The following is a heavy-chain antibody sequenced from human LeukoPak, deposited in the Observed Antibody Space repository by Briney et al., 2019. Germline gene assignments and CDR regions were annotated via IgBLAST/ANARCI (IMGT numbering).Heavy chain of an antibody. CDR3: ARGGIHYGDYDYYYYGMDV. J-gene: IGHJ6*02. CDR2: INPSGGST. D-gene: IGHD4-17*01. Sequence: ASVKVSCTASGYTFTSYYMHWVRQAPGQGLEWMGIINPSGGSTSYAQKFQGRVTMTRDTSTSTVYMELSSLRSEDTAVYYCARGGIHYGDYDYYYYGMDVWGQGTTVTVSS. V-gene: IGHV1-46*01. CDR1: GYTFTSYY.